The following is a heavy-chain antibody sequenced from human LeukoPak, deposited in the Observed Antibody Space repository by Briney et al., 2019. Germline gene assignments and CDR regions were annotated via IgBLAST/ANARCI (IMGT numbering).Heavy chain of an antibody. CDR3: ARLKYSSGWYPPYYYYMDV. CDR2: IYYSGST. D-gene: IGHD6-19*01. J-gene: IGHJ6*03. CDR1: GVSISSSSYY. V-gene: IGHV4-39*07. Sequence: SETLSLTCTVSGVSISSSSYYWGWIRQPPGKGLEWIGSIYYSGSTYYNPSLKSRVTISVDTSKNQFSLKLSSVTAADTAVYYCARLKYSSGWYPPYYYYMDVWGKGTTVTVSS.